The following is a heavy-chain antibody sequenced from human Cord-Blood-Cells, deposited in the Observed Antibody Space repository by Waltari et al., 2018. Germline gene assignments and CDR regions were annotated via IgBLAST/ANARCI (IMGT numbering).Heavy chain of an antibody. CDR1: GYTFTVYY. Sequence: QVQLVQSGAEVRKPGASVKVSCKASGYTFTVYYMHWVLQAPGQGLEWMGWINPNSGGTNYAQKCQGRVTMTRDTSISTAYMELSRLRSDDTAVYYCAREGGKDDYYYYGMDVWGQGTTVTVSS. J-gene: IGHJ6*02. D-gene: IGHD3-16*01. V-gene: IGHV1-2*02. CDR3: AREGGKDDYYYYGMDV. CDR2: INPNSGGT.